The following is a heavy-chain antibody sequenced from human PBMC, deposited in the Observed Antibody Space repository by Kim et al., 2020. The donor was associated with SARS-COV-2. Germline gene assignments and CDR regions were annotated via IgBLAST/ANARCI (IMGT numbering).Heavy chain of an antibody. Sequence: GGSLRLSCAASGFTFDDYVMHWVRQAPGKGLELVSGISWNSGSIGYADSVKGRFTISRDNAKNSLYLQMNSLRAEDTALYYCAKADGSGSYYNEGPGMDVWGQGTTVTVSS. V-gene: IGHV3-9*01. D-gene: IGHD3-10*01. CDR2: ISWNSGSI. J-gene: IGHJ6*02. CDR3: AKADGSGSYYNEGPGMDV. CDR1: GFTFDDYV.